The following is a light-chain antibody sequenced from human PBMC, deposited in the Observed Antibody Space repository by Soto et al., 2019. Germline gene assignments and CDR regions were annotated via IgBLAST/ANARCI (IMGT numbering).Light chain of an antibody. CDR1: QSISSY. J-gene: IGKJ1*01. CDR2: AAS. CDR3: QQSYSTPHT. V-gene: IGKV1-39*01. Sequence: DIQMTQSPSSLSASVGDRVTITCRASQSISSYLNWYQQKPGNAPNRLIYAASSLQSRVPSRFSGSGSGTDFTLTISSLQPEDFATYYCQQSYSTPHTFGQGTKVEIK.